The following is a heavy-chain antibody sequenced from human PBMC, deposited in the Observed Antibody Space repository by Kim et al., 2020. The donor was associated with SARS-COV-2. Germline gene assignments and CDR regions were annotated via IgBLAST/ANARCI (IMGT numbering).Heavy chain of an antibody. CDR1: GYSFTSYW. CDR2: IYPGDSDT. V-gene: IGHV5-51*01. CDR3: ARGGRWLLLRYAFDI. D-gene: IGHD3-22*01. Sequence: GESLKISCKGSGYSFTSYWIGWVRQMPGKGLEWMGIIYPGDSDTRYSPSFQGQVTISADKSISTAYLQWSSLKASDTAMYYCARGGRWLLLRYAFDIWGQGTMVTVSS. J-gene: IGHJ3*02.